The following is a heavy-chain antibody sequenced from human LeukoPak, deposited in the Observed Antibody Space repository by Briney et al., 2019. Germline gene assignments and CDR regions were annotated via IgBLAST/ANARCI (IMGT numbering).Heavy chain of an antibody. Sequence: GGSLRLSCAASGFTFSSYEMNWVRQAPGKGLEWVSYISSSGSTIYYADSVKGRFTISRDNAKNPLYLQMNSLRAEDTAVYYCARDAPSVELKPFDYRGQGTLVTVSS. V-gene: IGHV3-48*03. D-gene: IGHD1-26*01. CDR1: GFTFSSYE. J-gene: IGHJ4*02. CDR2: ISSSGSTI. CDR3: ARDAPSVELKPFDY.